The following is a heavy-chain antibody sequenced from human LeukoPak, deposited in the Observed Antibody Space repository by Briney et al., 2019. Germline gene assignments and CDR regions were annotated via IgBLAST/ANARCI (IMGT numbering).Heavy chain of an antibody. V-gene: IGHV1-2*02. CDR1: GYTFTGYY. Sequence: ASVKVSCKASGYTFTGYYMHWVRQAPGQGLEWMGWINPNSGDTNYAQNFQGRVTINSNTPTNTVYMELSSLRSDDTAVYYCTREGGGPSYDYWGQGTLVTVSS. D-gene: IGHD2-15*01. J-gene: IGHJ4*02. CDR2: INPNSGDT. CDR3: TREGGGPSYDY.